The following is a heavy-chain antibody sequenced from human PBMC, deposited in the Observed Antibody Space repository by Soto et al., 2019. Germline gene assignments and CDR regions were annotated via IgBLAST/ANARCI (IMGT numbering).Heavy chain of an antibody. J-gene: IGHJ5*02. V-gene: IGHV3-53*04. CDR3: ARLVHSWEEPGLFDP. Sequence: GGSLRLSCAASGFTVSSNYMSWVRQAPGKGLEWVSVIYSGGSTYYADSVKGRFTISRHNSKNTLYLQMNSLRAEDTAVYYCARLVHSWEEPGLFDPWGQGTLVTVSS. CDR1: GFTVSSNY. CDR2: IYSGGST. D-gene: IGHD6-13*01.